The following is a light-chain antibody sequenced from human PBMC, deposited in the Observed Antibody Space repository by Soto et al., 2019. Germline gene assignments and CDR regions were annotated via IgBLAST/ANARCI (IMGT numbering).Light chain of an antibody. CDR3: HQYNYWPT. Sequence: MTQSPSTLSASVGDRVTITCRASQSISSWLAWYQQKPGQAPRLLIYGASTRATGIPVRFSGSGSGTEFTLTISSLQSEDFAVYYCHQYNYWPTFGQGTKVDIK. J-gene: IGKJ1*01. V-gene: IGKV3-15*01. CDR1: QSISSW. CDR2: GAS.